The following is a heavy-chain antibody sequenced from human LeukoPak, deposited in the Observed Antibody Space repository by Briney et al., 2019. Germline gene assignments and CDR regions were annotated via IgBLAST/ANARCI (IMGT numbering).Heavy chain of an antibody. V-gene: IGHV4-4*07. CDR2: IYTSGST. CDR1: GGSISNSY. Sequence: PSETLSLTCTVSGGSISNSYWSWVRQPAGKGLEWVGRIYTSGSTDYNPSLKSRVTMSVDTSKNQFSLNLKSVTAADTAIYYCARGPPPDFDCWGQGTRVTVSS. J-gene: IGHJ4*02. CDR3: ARGPPPDFDC.